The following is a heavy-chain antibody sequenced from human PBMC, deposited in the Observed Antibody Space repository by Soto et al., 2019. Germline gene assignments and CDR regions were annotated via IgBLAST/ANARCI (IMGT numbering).Heavy chain of an antibody. D-gene: IGHD6-13*01. CDR3: AKDVGNSWSYYFDF. CDR1: GFTFSSYG. Sequence: QVQLVESEGGVVQPGTSLRLSCATSGFTFSSYGMYWVRQAPGKGLEWVAVIWYEGANEYYADSVKGRFTISRDNSKNTLYLQMNSLRAEDTAIYYCAKDVGNSWSYYFDFWGQGTLVTVSS. CDR2: IWYEGANE. V-gene: IGHV3-33*06. J-gene: IGHJ4*02.